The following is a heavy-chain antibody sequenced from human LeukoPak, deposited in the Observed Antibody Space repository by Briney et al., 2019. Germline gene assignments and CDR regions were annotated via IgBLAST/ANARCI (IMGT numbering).Heavy chain of an antibody. V-gene: IGHV1-46*01. Sequence: ASVKVSCKASGYTFITYYMHWVRQAPGQGLEWVGQINPDGGNTRYAQRFHGRVILSTDMSTSTVYMEVSSLRSDDTAVHYCAILNSSSSAHYYYYYYMDVWGKGTTVTVSS. D-gene: IGHD6-13*01. CDR2: INPDGGNT. J-gene: IGHJ6*03. CDR1: GYTFITYY. CDR3: AILNSSSSAHYYYYYYMDV.